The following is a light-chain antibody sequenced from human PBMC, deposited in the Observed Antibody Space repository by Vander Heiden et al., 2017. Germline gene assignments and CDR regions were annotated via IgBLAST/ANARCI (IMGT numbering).Light chain of an antibody. CDR1: GSGVGTYGC. CDR2: IVN. V-gene: IGLV2-11*01. CDR3: CSHGSSATFKV. Sequence: QSALIPPPSVSGSPGQSVTISRSAAGSGVGTYGCVSWFQLHPGTVPRARIEIVNIHPSRVPDGLSGSKSGKQASMTISGLQPAAEAEYQCCSHGSSATFKVFDGGSRLTVV. J-gene: IGLJ2*01.